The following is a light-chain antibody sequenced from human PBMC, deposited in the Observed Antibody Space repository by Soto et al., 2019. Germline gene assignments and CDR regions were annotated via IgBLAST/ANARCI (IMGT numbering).Light chain of an antibody. CDR3: SSYAGSNNVL. CDR1: SSDVGGYNF. CDR2: EAS. V-gene: IGLV2-8*01. Sequence: QSVLTQPPSASGSPGQSVAISCTATSSDVGGYNFVSWYQQHPGKAPKVLIYEASKRASGVPDRFSGSKSGNTASLTVSGLQAEDEADYYCSSYAGSNNVLFGGGTQLTVL. J-gene: IGLJ2*01.